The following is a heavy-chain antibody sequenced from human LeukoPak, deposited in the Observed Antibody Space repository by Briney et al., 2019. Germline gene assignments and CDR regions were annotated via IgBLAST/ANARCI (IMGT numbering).Heavy chain of an antibody. D-gene: IGHD2-2*01. V-gene: IGHV7-4-1*02. CDR1: GYTFTSYT. Sequence: ASVKVSCKASGYTFTSYTMNWVRQAPGQGLEWMGWINTNTGNPTYAQDFTGRFVFSLDTSVSTAYLQISSLKPEDTAVYYCAKQGPGYCGSTSCYGVDYWGQGTLVTVSS. CDR2: INTNTGNP. J-gene: IGHJ4*02. CDR3: AKQGPGYCGSTSCYGVDY.